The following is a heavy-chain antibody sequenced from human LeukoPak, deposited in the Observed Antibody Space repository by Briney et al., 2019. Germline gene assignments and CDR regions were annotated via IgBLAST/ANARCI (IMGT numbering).Heavy chain of an antibody. Sequence: ASVKVSCKASGYTFPSYFMHWVRQAPGQRLEWMGWINAGNGNTKYSQKFQGRVTITRDTSASTAYMELSSLRSEDTAVYYCASHYDSSGYPFDFDYWGQGTLVTVSS. CDR1: GYTFPSYF. D-gene: IGHD3-22*01. J-gene: IGHJ4*02. CDR2: INAGNGNT. V-gene: IGHV1-3*01. CDR3: ASHYDSSGYPFDFDY.